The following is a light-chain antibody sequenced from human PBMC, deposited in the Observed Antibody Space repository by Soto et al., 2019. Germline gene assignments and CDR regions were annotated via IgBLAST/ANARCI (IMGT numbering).Light chain of an antibody. CDR3: MQALQTPRT. CDR1: QSLLHSNGYNY. CDR2: LGS. J-gene: IGKJ1*01. V-gene: IGKV2-28*01. Sequence: DIVMTQSPLALAVTPGEPASISCRSSQSLLHSNGYNYLDWYQQKPGQSPQLLIYLGSNRASGVPDRFSGSGSGTDFTLKISRVEAEDVGVYYCMQALQTPRTFGQGTKVEIK.